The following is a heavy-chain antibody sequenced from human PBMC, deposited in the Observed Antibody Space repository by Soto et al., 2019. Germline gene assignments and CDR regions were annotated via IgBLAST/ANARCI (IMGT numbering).Heavy chain of an antibody. Sequence: QVQLVQSGAEVQKPGSSVKVSCKASGGTFSSYAISWVRQAPGQGLEWMGGIIPIFGTANYAQKFQGRVTITADESTSTAYMELSSLRSEDTAVYYCARVVVAMVVWADAFDIWGQGTMVTVSS. J-gene: IGHJ3*02. D-gene: IGHD5-18*01. V-gene: IGHV1-69*01. CDR2: IIPIFGTA. CDR1: GGTFSSYA. CDR3: ARVVVAMVVWADAFDI.